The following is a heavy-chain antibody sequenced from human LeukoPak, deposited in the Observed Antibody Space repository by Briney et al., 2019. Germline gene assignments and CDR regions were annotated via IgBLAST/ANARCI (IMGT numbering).Heavy chain of an antibody. CDR3: ARDSGDDAFDI. CDR2: IYYSGST. Sequence: SETLSLTCTVSGGSIGSYYWSWIRRPPGKGLEWIGYIYYSGSTNYNPSLKSRVTISVDTSKNHFSLRLSSVTAADTAVYYCARDSGDDAFDIWGQGTMVTVSS. V-gene: IGHV4-59*01. CDR1: GGSIGSYY. J-gene: IGHJ3*02.